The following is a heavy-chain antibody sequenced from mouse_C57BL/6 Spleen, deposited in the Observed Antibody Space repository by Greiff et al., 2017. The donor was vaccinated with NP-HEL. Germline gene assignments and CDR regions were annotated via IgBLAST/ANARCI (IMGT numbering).Heavy chain of an antibody. CDR3: ARSGWLLRGDFAY. CDR2: IYPRSGNT. CDR1: GYTFTSYG. V-gene: IGHV1-81*01. Sequence: QVQLQQSGAELARPGASVKLSCKASGYTFTSYGISWVKQRTGQGLEWIGEIYPRSGNTYYNEKFKGKATLTADKSSSTAYMELRSLTSEDSAVYFCARSGWLLRGDFAYWGQGTLVTVSA. D-gene: IGHD2-3*01. J-gene: IGHJ3*01.